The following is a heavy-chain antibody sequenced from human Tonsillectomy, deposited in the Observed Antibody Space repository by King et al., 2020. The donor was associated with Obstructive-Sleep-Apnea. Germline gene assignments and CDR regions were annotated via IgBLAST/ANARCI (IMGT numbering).Heavy chain of an antibody. CDR3: ARGRPVPAALYYFDY. J-gene: IGHJ4*02. V-gene: IGHV4-31*03. Sequence: VQLQESGPGLVKPSQTLCLTCTVSCGSISSGGYYWRWISQDPGKGLEWIGYIYYSGSTDYNPSLNSRVTISVATSKNQFSLKLSSVTAADTAVYYCARGRPVPAALYYFDYWGQGTLVTVSS. D-gene: IGHD2-2*01. CDR2: IYYSGST. CDR1: CGSISSGGYY.